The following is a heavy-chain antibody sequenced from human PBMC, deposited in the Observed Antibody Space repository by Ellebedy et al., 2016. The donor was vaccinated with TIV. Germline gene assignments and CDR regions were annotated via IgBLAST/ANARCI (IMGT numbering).Heavy chain of an antibody. CDR3: ARGPLTSQWLVHNDY. J-gene: IGHJ4*02. V-gene: IGHV4-39*07. D-gene: IGHD6-19*01. Sequence: SETLSLXXTVSGGSISSSSYYWSWIRQPPGKGLEWIGEINHSGSTNYNPSLKSRVTISVDTSKNQFSLKLSSVTAADTAVYYCARGPLTSQWLVHNDYWGQGTLVTVSS. CDR1: GGSISSSSYY. CDR2: INHSGST.